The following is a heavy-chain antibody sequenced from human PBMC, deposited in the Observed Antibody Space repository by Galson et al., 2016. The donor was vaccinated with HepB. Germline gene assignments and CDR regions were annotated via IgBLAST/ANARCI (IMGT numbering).Heavy chain of an antibody. D-gene: IGHD1-20*01. CDR3: ARNNWICGAPRCSAQDY. Sequence: SLRLSCAASGFTFSQYGMYWVRQAPGKGLEWVAAINKDGSKLYYEESVEGRFTISRDNSRNTLYLQVDSLRAEDAAMYYCARNNWICGAPRCSAQDYWGQGTLVIVSS. CDR1: GFTFSQYG. CDR2: INKDGSKL. V-gene: IGHV3-33*07. J-gene: IGHJ4*02.